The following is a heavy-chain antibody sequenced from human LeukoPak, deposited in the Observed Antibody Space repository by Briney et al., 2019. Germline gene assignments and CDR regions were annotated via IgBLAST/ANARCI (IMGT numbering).Heavy chain of an antibody. Sequence: TGGSLRLSCAASGFTVSSNYMSWVRQAPGKGLEWVSVIYSGGSTYYADSVKGRFTISRDNSKNTLYLQMNSLRAEDTAVYYCARDRLFWGYFDYWGQGTLVTVSS. V-gene: IGHV3-66*01. D-gene: IGHD3-16*01. CDR2: IYSGGST. J-gene: IGHJ4*02. CDR1: GFTVSSNY. CDR3: ARDRLFWGYFDY.